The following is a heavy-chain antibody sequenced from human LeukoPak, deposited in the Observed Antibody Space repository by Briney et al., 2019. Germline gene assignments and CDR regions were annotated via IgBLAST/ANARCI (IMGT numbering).Heavy chain of an antibody. CDR1: GFTFSSYA. J-gene: IGHJ2*01. V-gene: IGHV3-23*01. CDR3: ARRALVVATSYWYFDL. D-gene: IGHD2-15*01. Sequence: GGSLRLSCAASGFTFSSYAMSWVRQAPGKELEWVTGISGSGGGTFYADSVEGRFTISRDNSQNTLYLQINSLRAEDTAVYSCARRALVVATSYWYFDLWGRGTLVTVSS. CDR2: ISGSGGGT.